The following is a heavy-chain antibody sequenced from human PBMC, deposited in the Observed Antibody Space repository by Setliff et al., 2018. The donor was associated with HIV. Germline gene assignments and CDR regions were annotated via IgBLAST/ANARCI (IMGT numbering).Heavy chain of an antibody. Sequence: SETLSLTCTVSGYSISSGYFLGLIRQPPGKGLEWMGSLYHSGTNFYNPSLKSRVTISLDTSTNRFSLKLNSVTAADKAIYYFARQVGSQYSYWAYYFDSWGQGALVTVSS. CDR2: LYHSGTN. J-gene: IGHJ4*02. CDR1: GYSISSGYF. CDR3: ARQVGSQYSYWAYYFDS. V-gene: IGHV4-38-2*02. D-gene: IGHD5-18*01.